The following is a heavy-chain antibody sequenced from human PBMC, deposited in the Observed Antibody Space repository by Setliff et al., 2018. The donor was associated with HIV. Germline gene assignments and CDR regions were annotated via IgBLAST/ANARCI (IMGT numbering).Heavy chain of an antibody. D-gene: IGHD2-2*01. CDR3: ARERGDCSSNTCYGTDY. Sequence: PGESLKISCKGSGYSFTSYWIGWVRQMPGKGLEWMGIIYPGDSDTRYSPSFQGQVTISVDKSISTAYLQWSSLKASDTAMYYCARERGDCSSNTCYGTDYWGQGTLVTVSS. CDR1: GYSFTSYW. V-gene: IGHV5-51*01. J-gene: IGHJ4*02. CDR2: IYPGDSDT.